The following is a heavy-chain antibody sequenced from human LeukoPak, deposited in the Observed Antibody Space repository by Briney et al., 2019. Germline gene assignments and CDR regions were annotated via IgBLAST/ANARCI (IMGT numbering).Heavy chain of an antibody. D-gene: IGHD5-24*01. CDR2: IYYSGST. J-gene: IGHJ6*02. CDR1: GGSISSYY. Sequence: SETLSLTCTVSGGSISSYYWSWIRQPPGKGLEWIGYIYYSGSTNYNPSLKSRVTTSVDTSKNQFSLKLSSVTAADTAVYYCARARRDGYNYRGYYYYYGMDVWGQGTTVTVSS. CDR3: ARARRDGYNYRGYYYYYGMDV. V-gene: IGHV4-59*01.